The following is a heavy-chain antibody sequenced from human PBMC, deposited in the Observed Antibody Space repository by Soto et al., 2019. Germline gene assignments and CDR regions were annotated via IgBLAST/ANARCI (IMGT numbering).Heavy chain of an antibody. J-gene: IGHJ4*02. D-gene: IGHD6-13*01. V-gene: IGHV4-31*03. Sequence: SETLSLTCTVSGGSISSGGYYWSWIRQHPGKGLEWIGYIYYSGSTYYNPSLKSRVTISVDTSKNQFSLKLSSVTAADTAVYYCARVPPRYSSRWYLDYWGQGTLVTVSS. CDR1: GGSISSGGYY. CDR2: IYYSGST. CDR3: ARVPPRYSSRWYLDY.